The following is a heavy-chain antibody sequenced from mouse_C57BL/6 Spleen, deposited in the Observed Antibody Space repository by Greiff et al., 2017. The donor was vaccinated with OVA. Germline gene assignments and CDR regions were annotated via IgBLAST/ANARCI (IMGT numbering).Heavy chain of an antibody. Sequence: QVQLKESGAELVRPGASVTLSCKASGYTFTDYEMHWVKQTPVHGLEWIGAIDPETGGTAYNQKFKGKAILTADKSSSTAYMELRSLTSEDSAVYYCTRSVSSYAMDYWGQGTSVTVSS. CDR1: GYTFTDYE. D-gene: IGHD6-2*01. CDR2: IDPETGGT. V-gene: IGHV1-15*01. CDR3: TRSVSSYAMDY. J-gene: IGHJ4*01.